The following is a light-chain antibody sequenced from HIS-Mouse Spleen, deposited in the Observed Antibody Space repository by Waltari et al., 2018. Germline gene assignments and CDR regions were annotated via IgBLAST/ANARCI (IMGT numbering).Light chain of an antibody. CDR3: QTWGTGIQV. V-gene: IGLV4-69*01. Sequence: QLVLTQSPSASASLGASVKLTCTLSSGHSSYAIAWHHQQPEKGPRYLMKLNGDGSHSKGDGIPDRFSGASSGAERYLTISSLQSEDEADYYCQTWGTGIQVFGGGTKLTVL. J-gene: IGLJ2*01. CDR1: SGHSSYA. CDR2: LNGDGSH.